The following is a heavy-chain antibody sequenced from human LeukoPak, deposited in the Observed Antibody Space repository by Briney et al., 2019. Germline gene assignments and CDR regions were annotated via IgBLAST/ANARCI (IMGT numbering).Heavy chain of an antibody. CDR1: GGSISSSSYY. D-gene: IGHD5-24*01. V-gene: IGHV4-39*07. Sequence: SETLSLTCTVSGGSISSSSYYWGWIRQPPGKGLEWIGSIYYSGSTYYNPSLKSRVTISVDTSKNQFSLKMTSVTAADTAVYYCARRRDGYNLLMNYYYYMDVWGKGTTVTISS. CDR2: IYYSGST. CDR3: ARRRDGYNLLMNYYYYMDV. J-gene: IGHJ6*03.